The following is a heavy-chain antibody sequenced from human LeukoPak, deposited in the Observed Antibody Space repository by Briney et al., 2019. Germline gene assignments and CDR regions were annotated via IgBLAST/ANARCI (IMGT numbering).Heavy chain of an antibody. Sequence: SETLSLTCTVSGGSISSSRYYWAWIRQPPGKGLEWIVYIYYSGSTYYNPSLKSRITISVDTSKNQFSLKLSSVTAADTAVYCCARTIGTFDYWGQGTLVTVSS. V-gene: IGHV4-30-4*08. J-gene: IGHJ4*02. CDR2: IYYSGST. CDR1: GGSISSSRYY. D-gene: IGHD1-1*01. CDR3: ARTIGTFDY.